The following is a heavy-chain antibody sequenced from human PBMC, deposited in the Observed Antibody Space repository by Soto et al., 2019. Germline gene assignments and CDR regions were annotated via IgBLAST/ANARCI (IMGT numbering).Heavy chain of an antibody. D-gene: IGHD1-1*01. V-gene: IGHV1-2*04. J-gene: IGHJ6*02. Sequence: ASVKVSCKASGYTFTGYYMHWVRQAPGQGLEWMGWINPNSGGTNYAQKFQGWVTMTRDTSISTAYMELSRLRSDDTAVYYCAIDGRATGTPNYYYYYGTDVRGQGTNVTFSS. CDR1: GYTFTGYY. CDR3: AIDGRATGTPNYYYYYGTDV. CDR2: INPNSGGT.